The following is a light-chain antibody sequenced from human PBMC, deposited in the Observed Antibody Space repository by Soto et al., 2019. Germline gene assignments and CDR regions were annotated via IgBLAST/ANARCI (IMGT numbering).Light chain of an antibody. CDR3: HQYRSYPIT. CDR2: AAS. V-gene: IGKV1-16*02. Sequence: DIQMTQSPSSLSASVGDRVTITCRASQDISNYLAWFQQKPGKAPKSLIYAASSLHSGVPSKFSGSASRTDFTLTISNLQPEDFATYYCHQYRSYPITFGPGTKVDIK. CDR1: QDISNY. J-gene: IGKJ3*01.